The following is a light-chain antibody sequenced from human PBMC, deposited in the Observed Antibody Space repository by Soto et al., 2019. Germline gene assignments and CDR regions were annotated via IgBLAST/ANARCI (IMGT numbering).Light chain of an antibody. J-gene: IGLJ2*01. Sequence: QSVLTQPPSVSAAPGQKVTISCSRSSSNIGNNYVSWYQQLPGTAPELLIYENNKRPSGIPDRFSGSKSGTSATLGISGLQTGDEADYYCGTWDSSLSAVVFGGGTKLTVL. CDR3: GTWDSSLSAVV. CDR2: ENN. V-gene: IGLV1-51*02. CDR1: SSNIGNNY.